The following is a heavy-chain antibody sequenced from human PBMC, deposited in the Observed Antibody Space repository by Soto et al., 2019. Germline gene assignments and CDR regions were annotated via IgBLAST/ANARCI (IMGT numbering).Heavy chain of an antibody. Sequence: PSETLSLTCAVSGGSISSGGYYWSWIRQHPGKGLEWIGYIYYSGSAYYSPSLKSRVTISLDTSNNQFSLKLSSVTAADTAVYYCARRFSYDSGGYYYAFDYWGQGTLVTVS. D-gene: IGHD3-22*01. V-gene: IGHV4-31*11. CDR3: ARRFSYDSGGYYYAFDY. CDR1: GGSISSGGYY. J-gene: IGHJ4*02. CDR2: IYYSGSA.